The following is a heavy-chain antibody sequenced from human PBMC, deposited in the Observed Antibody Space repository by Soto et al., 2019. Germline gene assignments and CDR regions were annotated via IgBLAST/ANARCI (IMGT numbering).Heavy chain of an antibody. D-gene: IGHD6-25*01. J-gene: IGHJ4*02. CDR3: ATMKRARLDS. V-gene: IGHV1-69*09. CDR1: GIMSSGYG. Sequence: QEQVVQSGPAMKEPGSSVKVSCRASGIMSSGYGFSWVRQAPGQGLEWVGMINPILDSTHYAQNLQGRVSLSVDKSRNTAYLAVTSLRLEGTAIYFCATMKRARLDSWGRGTVVTVSS. CDR2: INPILDST.